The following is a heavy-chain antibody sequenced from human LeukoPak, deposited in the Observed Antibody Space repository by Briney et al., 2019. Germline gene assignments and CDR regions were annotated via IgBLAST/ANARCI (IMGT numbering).Heavy chain of an antibody. CDR1: GFTFSSYW. CDR3: ARGYSGSCYD. J-gene: IGHJ4*02. D-gene: IGHD3-10*01. V-gene: IGHV3-7*01. CDR2: IKQDGSEK. Sequence: GGSLRLSCAASGFTFSSYWMNWVRQAPGKWLEWVANIKQDGSEKYYVDSVKGRFTISRDNAKNSLSLQMNSLRAEDTAVYYCARGYSGSCYDWGQGTLVTVSS.